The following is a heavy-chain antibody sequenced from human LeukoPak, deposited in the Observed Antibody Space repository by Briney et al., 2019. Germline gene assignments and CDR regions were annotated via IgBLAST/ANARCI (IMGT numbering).Heavy chain of an antibody. CDR3: ARDLEDSSPFGAFDM. J-gene: IGHJ3*02. CDR1: GFTFSNYG. Sequence: PGRSLRLSCAASGFTFSNYGMHWVRQVPGKGLEWVAAIWYDGIRKYSADSVKGRLTISRDNSKNTLYLQMNTLRPEDTAVYYCARDLEDSSPFGAFDMWGQGTMVTVSS. V-gene: IGHV3-33*01. D-gene: IGHD3-22*01. CDR2: IWYDGIRK.